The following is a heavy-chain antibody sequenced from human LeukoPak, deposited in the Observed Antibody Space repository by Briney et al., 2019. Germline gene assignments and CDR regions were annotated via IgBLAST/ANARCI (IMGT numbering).Heavy chain of an antibody. D-gene: IGHD2-2*01. CDR2: IYPGDSDT. V-gene: IGHV5-51*01. CDR1: GNIFTTYW. Sequence: GESLKISCKGSGNIFTTYWIGWVRQMPGKGLEWMGIIYPGDSDTRYTPSFQGQVTMSADKSINTAYLQWSSLKASDTAMYYCARRQGCSSTSCPPDYWGQGTLVTVSP. J-gene: IGHJ4*02. CDR3: ARRQGCSSTSCPPDY.